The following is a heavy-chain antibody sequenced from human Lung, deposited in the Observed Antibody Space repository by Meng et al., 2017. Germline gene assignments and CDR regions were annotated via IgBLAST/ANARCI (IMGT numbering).Heavy chain of an antibody. CDR3: ARDLAVGYYYDSSGYTPPDY. D-gene: IGHD3-22*01. CDR1: GFTFSDYY. Sequence: GGLLRPSCAALGFTFSDYYMRWIRQAPGKGLEWVSYISSSGSTIYYADSVKGRFTISRDNAKDSPYLQMNSLRAEDTAVYYCARDLAVGYYYDSSGYTPPDYWGQGTLVTVSS. J-gene: IGHJ4*02. CDR2: ISSSGSTI. V-gene: IGHV3-11*04.